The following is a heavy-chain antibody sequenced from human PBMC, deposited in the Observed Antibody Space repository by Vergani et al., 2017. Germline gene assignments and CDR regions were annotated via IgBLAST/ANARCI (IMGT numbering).Heavy chain of an antibody. D-gene: IGHD2-21*01. V-gene: IGHV1-46*02. CDR2: LNPTTGHT. CDR1: GYIFKNYY. J-gene: IGHJ5*02. Sequence: VQLVQAGAEVRKPGAAVTVSCTASGYIFKNYYIHWLRQAPGQAFEWMGILNPTTGHTTSAQKFMGRVDMTRDPSTDTSTRTVQMTLSSLRSEDTAVYYCARSIGYCAGATCRAYYFDHWGQGTRVTVSS. CDR3: ARSIGYCAGATCRAYYFDH.